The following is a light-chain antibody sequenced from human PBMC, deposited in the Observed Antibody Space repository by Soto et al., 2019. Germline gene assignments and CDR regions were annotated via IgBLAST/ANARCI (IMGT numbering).Light chain of an antibody. J-gene: IGKJ5*01. Sequence: DIKMTQSPSSLSASVGDRVTITCRASQSIDSYLNWYQQKPGKAPKLLIYAASSLQSGVPSRFSGSASGTDFTLTINSLQPEDFATYYCQQSYRTPLTFGQGTRLEIK. CDR2: AAS. CDR1: QSIDSY. CDR3: QQSYRTPLT. V-gene: IGKV1-39*01.